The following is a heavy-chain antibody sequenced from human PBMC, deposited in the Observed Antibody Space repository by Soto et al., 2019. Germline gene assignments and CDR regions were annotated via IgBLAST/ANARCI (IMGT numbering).Heavy chain of an antibody. V-gene: IGHV3-74*01. J-gene: IGHJ4*02. CDR1: GFTFSSYW. CDR3: GRGGSDSPMAPGY. D-gene: IGHD5-18*01. Sequence: GSLRLSSAASGFTFSSYWIHFFRQSAGKGLVWVSRINPDGSATNYADSVKGRFTISRDNAKNTLYLQMNSLRAEDTAVFYCGRGGSDSPMAPGYWGQGTLVTVSS. CDR2: INPDGSAT.